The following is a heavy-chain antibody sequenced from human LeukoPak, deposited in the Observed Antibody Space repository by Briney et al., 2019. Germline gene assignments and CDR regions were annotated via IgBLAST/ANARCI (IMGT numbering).Heavy chain of an antibody. D-gene: IGHD3-10*01. CDR2: ITSTSSYI. CDR1: GFTFSNYN. V-gene: IGHV3-21*01. CDR3: ARDTRITMGY. Sequence: GGSLRLSCAASGFTFSNYNMNWVRQAPGKGLEWVSSITSTSSYIYYADSVKGRFTISRDNAKNSLYLQMNSLRAEDTAVYYCARDTRITMGYWGQGTLVTVSS. J-gene: IGHJ4*02.